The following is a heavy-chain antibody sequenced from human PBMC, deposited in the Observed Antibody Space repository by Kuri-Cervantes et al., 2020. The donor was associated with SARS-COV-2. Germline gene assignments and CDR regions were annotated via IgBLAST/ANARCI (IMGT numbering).Heavy chain of an antibody. D-gene: IGHD2-8*01. CDR2: IYYSGST. J-gene: IGHJ5*02. V-gene: IGHV4-59*11. CDR3: ARDPNAXTNNWFDP. CDR1: GGSISSHY. Sequence: ESLKISCTVSGGSISSHYWSWIRQPPGKGLEWIGYIYYSGSTNYNPSLKSRVTISVDTSKNLFSLKLSSVTAADTAVXYCARDPNAXTNNWFDPWGQGTLVTVSS.